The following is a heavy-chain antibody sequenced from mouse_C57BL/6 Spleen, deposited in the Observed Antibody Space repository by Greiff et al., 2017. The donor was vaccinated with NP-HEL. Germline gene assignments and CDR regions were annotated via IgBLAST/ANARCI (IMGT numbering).Heavy chain of an antibody. CDR1: GYTFTSYW. Sequence: QVQLQQPGAELVRPGSSVKLSCKASGYTFTSYWMHWVKQRPIQGLEWIGNIDPSDSDTHYNQKFKDKATLTVDKSSSTAYMQLSSLTSEDSAVDYCARGTAQAYYARDDWGQGTSVTGSS. V-gene: IGHV1-52*01. J-gene: IGHJ4*01. CDR3: ARGTAQAYYARDD. D-gene: IGHD3-2*02. CDR2: IDPSDSDT.